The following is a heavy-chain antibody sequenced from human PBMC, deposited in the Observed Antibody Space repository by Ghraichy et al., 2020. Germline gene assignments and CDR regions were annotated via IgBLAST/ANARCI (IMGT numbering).Heavy chain of an antibody. V-gene: IGHV1-45*02. Sequence: SVKVSCKASGYTFTYRYLHWVRQAPGQALEWMGWITPFNGVTNYAQKFQDRVAITRDRSVSAVYMELSSLRSEDTAMYYCSSPGYCSGGSCLHDTFDIWGQGTMVTVSS. J-gene: IGHJ3*02. CDR3: SSPGYCSGGSCLHDTFDI. CDR2: ITPFNGVT. CDR1: GYTFTYRY. D-gene: IGHD2-15*01.